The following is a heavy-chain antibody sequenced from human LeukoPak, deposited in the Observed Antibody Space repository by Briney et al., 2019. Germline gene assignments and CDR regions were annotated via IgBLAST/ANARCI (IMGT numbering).Heavy chain of an antibody. Sequence: GGSLRLSCAASGFSFSSYWMTWVRQAPGKGPEWVANIKRDGSKKHYLDSVEGRFTISRDNAESSLYLQMTSLRAEDTAVYYCARDYTYCSGGTCYDRFDYWGQGTLVTVSS. J-gene: IGHJ4*02. CDR2: IKRDGSKK. CDR3: ARDYTYCSGGTCYDRFDY. CDR1: GFSFSSYW. D-gene: IGHD2-15*01. V-gene: IGHV3-7*01.